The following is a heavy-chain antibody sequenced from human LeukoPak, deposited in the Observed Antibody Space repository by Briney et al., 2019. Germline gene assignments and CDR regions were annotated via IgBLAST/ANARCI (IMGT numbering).Heavy chain of an antibody. CDR3: ARKPGRGRFLEWWVGLDMDV. CDR1: GYTFTSYD. D-gene: IGHD3-3*01. V-gene: IGHV1-8*01. Sequence: ASVKVSCKASGYTFTSYDINWVRQATGQGPEWMGWMNPNSGNTGYAQKFQGRVTMTRNTSISTAYMELSSLRSEDTAVYYCARKPGRGRFLEWWVGLDMDVWGKGTTVTVSS. CDR2: MNPNSGNT. J-gene: IGHJ6*03.